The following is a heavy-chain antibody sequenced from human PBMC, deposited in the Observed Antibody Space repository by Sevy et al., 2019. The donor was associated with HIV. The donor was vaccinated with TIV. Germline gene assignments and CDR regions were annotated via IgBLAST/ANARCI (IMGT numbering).Heavy chain of an antibody. CDR1: GYTLTELS. D-gene: IGHD2-15*01. Sequence: ASVKVSCKVSGYTLTELSMHWVRQAPGKGLEWMGGFDPEDGETIYAQKFQGRVTMTEDTSTDTAYMKLSSLRSEDTAVYYCATDRGYCRGGSCQLPFDYWGQGTLVTVSS. V-gene: IGHV1-24*01. CDR3: ATDRGYCRGGSCQLPFDY. J-gene: IGHJ4*02. CDR2: FDPEDGET.